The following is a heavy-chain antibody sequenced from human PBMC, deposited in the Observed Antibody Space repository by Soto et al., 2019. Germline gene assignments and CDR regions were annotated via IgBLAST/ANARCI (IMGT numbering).Heavy chain of an antibody. J-gene: IGHJ4*02. V-gene: IGHV1-2*02. Sequence: QVQLVQSGAEVKKPGASVKVSCKASGYTFTGYYMHWVRQAPGQGLEWMGWINPNSGGTNYAQKFRGRVTMTRDTSISTAYMELSRLRSDDTAVYYCARAPREYCSSTSCLDYWGQGTLVTVSS. CDR1: GYTFTGYY. CDR2: INPNSGGT. CDR3: ARAPREYCSSTSCLDY. D-gene: IGHD2-2*01.